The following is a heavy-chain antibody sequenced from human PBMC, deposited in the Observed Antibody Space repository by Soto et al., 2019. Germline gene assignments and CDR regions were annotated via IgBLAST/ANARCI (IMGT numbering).Heavy chain of an antibody. CDR2: IKEDGNEK. CDR3: ARDERWSSDY. D-gene: IGHD2-15*01. CDR1: GFTFSRYW. V-gene: IGHV3-7*01. J-gene: IGHJ4*02. Sequence: ESGGGLVQSGGSLRLSCAASGFTFSRYWMSWVRQAPGKGLEWVANIKEDGNEKYYVDSVKGRFTISRDNAKNSLYLQMNNLRAEDTAVYYCARDERWSSDYWGQGTLVSVSS.